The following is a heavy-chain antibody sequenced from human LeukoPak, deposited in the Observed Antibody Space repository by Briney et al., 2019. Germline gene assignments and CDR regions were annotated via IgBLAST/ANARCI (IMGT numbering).Heavy chain of an antibody. CDR1: GFAFSSYN. J-gene: IGHJ4*02. V-gene: IGHV3-23*01. Sequence: GGSLRLXCAASGFAFSSYNMKWVRQAPGKGLEWVSAISGSGGSTYYADSVKGRFTISRDNPKNTLYLQMNSLRAEDTAVYYCAKDDVVPAAFSSGYYWGQGTLVTVSS. CDR3: AKDDVVPAAFSSGYY. CDR2: ISGSGGST. D-gene: IGHD2-2*01.